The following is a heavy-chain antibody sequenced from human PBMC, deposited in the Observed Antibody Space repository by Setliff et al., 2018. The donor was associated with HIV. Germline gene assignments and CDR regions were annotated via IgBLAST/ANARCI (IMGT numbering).Heavy chain of an antibody. D-gene: IGHD5-18*01. Sequence: SETLSLTCSVSGVSMTSGGYYWSWIRQHPGKGLEWIGYIYYSGSTYYNPSLKSRLTMSVDPSRNQFSLRLNSVTAADTAVYYCARGTWIQLSALALFDYWGQGTLVTVSS. CDR2: IYYSGST. V-gene: IGHV4-31*03. CDR3: ARGTWIQLSALALFDY. CDR1: GVSMTSGGYY. J-gene: IGHJ4*02.